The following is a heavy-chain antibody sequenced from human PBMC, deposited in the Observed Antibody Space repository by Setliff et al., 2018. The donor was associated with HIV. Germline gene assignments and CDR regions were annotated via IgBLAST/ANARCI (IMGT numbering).Heavy chain of an antibody. D-gene: IGHD3-10*01. J-gene: IGHJ5*02. V-gene: IGHV4-39*01. Sequence: SETLSLTCAVSGDSISSGSYYWGWLRQPPGTGLEWIGSISQSGRTYYNPSLQTRVTISIQTSKNQVSLKLTSVTAPDTAVYYCATYADRESNRFDPWGQGTLVTVSS. CDR3: ATYADRESNRFDP. CDR2: ISQSGRT. CDR1: GDSISSGSYY.